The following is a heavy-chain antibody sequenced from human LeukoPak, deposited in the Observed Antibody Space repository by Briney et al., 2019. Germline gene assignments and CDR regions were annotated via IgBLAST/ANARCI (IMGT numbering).Heavy chain of an antibody. D-gene: IGHD2/OR15-2a*01. J-gene: IGHJ6*03. CDR2: IGPTSTTI. Sequence: GGSLRLSCAVSGFTFSDYYMIWIRQAPGKGLEWVSYIGPTSTTIYYADSVKGRFTISRDNAKNSLYLEMNNLRVEDTAVYYCARASKLLGYYMDVWGKGTTVTVSS. V-gene: IGHV3-11*04. CDR3: ARASKLLGYYMDV. CDR1: GFTFSDYY.